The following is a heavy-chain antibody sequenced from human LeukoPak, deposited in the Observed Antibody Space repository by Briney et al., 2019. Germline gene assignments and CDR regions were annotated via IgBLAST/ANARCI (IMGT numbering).Heavy chain of an antibody. D-gene: IGHD3-22*01. V-gene: IGHV3-33*01. CDR2: IWYDRSNK. CDR3: VRGLPYYYDSSGYYDYFDY. CDR1: GFTFSNYG. J-gene: IGHJ4*02. Sequence: GRSLRLSCAVSGFTFSNYGMHWVRQAPGKGLEWVAVIWYDRSNKYYADSVKGRFTISRDNSKNTLYLQMNSLRAEDTAVYYCVRGLPYYYDSSGYYDYFDYWGQGTLVTVSS.